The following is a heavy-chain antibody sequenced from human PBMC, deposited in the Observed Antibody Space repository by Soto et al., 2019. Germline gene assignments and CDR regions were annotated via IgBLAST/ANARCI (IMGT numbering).Heavy chain of an antibody. J-gene: IGHJ3*02. CDR2: VYHSGTS. CDR1: GGTISSANW. D-gene: IGHD3-22*01. V-gene: IGHV4-4*02. CDR3: VTAFDSSGYGYFDI. Sequence: SETLSLTCTVSGGTISSANWWNWVRQSPGKGLEWIRHVYHSGTSNFNPSLRSRVTMSVDKSKNQFSLKVTSVTAADTAVYYCVTAFDSSGYGYFDIWGQGAKVTVSS.